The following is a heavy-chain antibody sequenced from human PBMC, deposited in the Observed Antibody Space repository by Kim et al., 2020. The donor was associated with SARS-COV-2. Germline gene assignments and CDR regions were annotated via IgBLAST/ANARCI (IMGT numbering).Heavy chain of an antibody. CDR2: DGGYK. V-gene: IGHV3-30-3*02. Sequence: DGGYKNYADSVKDRFTISRDNSKNTLYLQMNSLRDEDTAMYYCAKREFDMWGQGTMVTVSS. CDR3: AKREFDM. J-gene: IGHJ3*02.